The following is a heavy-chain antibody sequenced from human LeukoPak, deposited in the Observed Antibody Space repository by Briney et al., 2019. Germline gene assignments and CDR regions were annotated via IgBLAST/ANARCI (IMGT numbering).Heavy chain of an antibody. J-gene: IGHJ4*02. Sequence: ASVKVSCKASGYTFTSYDINWVRQATGQGLEWMGWMNPNSGNTGYAQKFQGRVTMTRNTSISTAYMELSSLRSEDTAVYYCARADFTIFGVVITYYFDYWGQGTLVTVSS. V-gene: IGHV1-8*01. CDR3: ARADFTIFGVVITYYFDY. D-gene: IGHD3-3*01. CDR2: MNPNSGNT. CDR1: GYTFTSYD.